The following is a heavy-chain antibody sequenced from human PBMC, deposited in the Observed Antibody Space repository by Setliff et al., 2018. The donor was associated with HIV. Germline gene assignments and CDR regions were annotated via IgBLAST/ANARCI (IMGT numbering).Heavy chain of an antibody. CDR2: IFYSGST. CDR1: GGSISSRAYY. J-gene: IGHJ4*02. CDR3: ATYSSSWPDY. Sequence: ETLSLTCTVSGGSISSRAYYWGWIRQPPGKGLEWIGSIFYSGSTYYNPSLKSRVTISVDTSKNQFSLKLSSVTAADTAVYYCATYSSSWPDYWGQGTLVTVSS. V-gene: IGHV4-39*01. D-gene: IGHD6-13*01.